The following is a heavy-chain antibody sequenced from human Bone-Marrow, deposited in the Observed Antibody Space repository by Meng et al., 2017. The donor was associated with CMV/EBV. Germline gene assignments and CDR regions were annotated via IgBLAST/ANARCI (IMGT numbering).Heavy chain of an antibody. CDR1: GYTFTSYG. J-gene: IGHJ3*02. D-gene: IGHD2-21*02. Sequence: ASVKVSRKASGYTFTSYGISWVRQAPGQGLEWMGWISAYNGNTNYAQKLQGRVTMTTDTSTSTAYMELRSLRSDDTAVYYCARVRVTVDAFDIWGQGTRVTVSS. V-gene: IGHV1-18*01. CDR2: ISAYNGNT. CDR3: ARVRVTVDAFDI.